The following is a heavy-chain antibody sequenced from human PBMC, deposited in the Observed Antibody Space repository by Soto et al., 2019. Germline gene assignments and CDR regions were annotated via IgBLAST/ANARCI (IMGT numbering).Heavy chain of an antibody. D-gene: IGHD1-26*01. CDR2: ISGSSTYT. J-gene: IGHJ4*02. CDR1: GFIFSDYY. Sequence: QVQLVESGGGLVKPGGSLRLSCAASGFIFSDYYITWIRQAPGKGLEWVSYISGSSTYTNYADSVKGRFTISRDNAKNSLYLQMNSLRAEDPAVYYCARLEVGTAFFDYWGQGTLVTVSS. CDR3: ARLEVGTAFFDY. V-gene: IGHV3-11*05.